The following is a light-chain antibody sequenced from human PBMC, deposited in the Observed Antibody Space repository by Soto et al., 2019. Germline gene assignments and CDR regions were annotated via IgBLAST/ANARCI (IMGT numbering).Light chain of an antibody. CDR3: HQRSNWPWT. Sequence: EIVLTQSPATLSLSPGERATLSCRASQSVSRYLAWYQHKVGQAPRLHVYDASSRATGIPARFSGSGSGTDFTLTISSLEPEDFAVYYCHQRSNWPWTFGQGTKVEIK. V-gene: IGKV3-11*01. CDR2: DAS. CDR1: QSVSRY. J-gene: IGKJ1*01.